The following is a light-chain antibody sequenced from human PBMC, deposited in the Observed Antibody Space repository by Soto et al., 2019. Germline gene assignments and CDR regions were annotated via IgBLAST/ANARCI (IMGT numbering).Light chain of an antibody. CDR1: GSNIGSNT. CDR2: NNS. J-gene: IGLJ1*01. V-gene: IGLV1-44*01. Sequence: QSVVTQPPSASGTPGQRDTISCSGSGSNIGSNTVNWYQRLPGTAPKLLIYNNSQRPSGVPDRFSGSKSGTSASLAISGLQSDIEADYYCAAWDDSLNGYVFGIGTKLTVL. CDR3: AAWDDSLNGYV.